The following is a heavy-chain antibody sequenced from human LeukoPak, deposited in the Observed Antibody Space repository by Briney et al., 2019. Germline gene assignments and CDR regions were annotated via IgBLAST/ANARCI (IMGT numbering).Heavy chain of an antibody. CDR1: GGTFSSYA. Sequence: SVKVSCKASGGTFSSYAISWVRQAPGQGLEWMGGIIPYFGTTNYAQNFQGRVTITADKSTSIVYMELRSLRSEDTAMYYCARVDSRYADFGDFGWFDPWGQGTLVTVSS. D-gene: IGHD4-17*01. V-gene: IGHV1-69*06. J-gene: IGHJ5*02. CDR2: IIPYFGTT. CDR3: ARVDSRYADFGDFGWFDP.